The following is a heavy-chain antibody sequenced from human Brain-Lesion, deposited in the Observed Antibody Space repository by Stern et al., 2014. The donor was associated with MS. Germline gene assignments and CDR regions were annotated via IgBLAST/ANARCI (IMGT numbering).Heavy chain of an antibody. Sequence: QVQLQESGPGLVKPSQTLSLSCTVSGGSISSGGYYWSWIRQPAGKGLEWIGRIFNSGSTSHNPPLKSRVTISIDTSKNQFSLRLTSMTAADTAVYYCARGRVVPGFQYYATDVWGQGTTVIVSS. V-gene: IGHV4-61*02. D-gene: IGHD2-2*01. CDR2: IFNSGST. CDR3: ARGRVVPGFQYYATDV. CDR1: GGSISSGGYY. J-gene: IGHJ6*02.